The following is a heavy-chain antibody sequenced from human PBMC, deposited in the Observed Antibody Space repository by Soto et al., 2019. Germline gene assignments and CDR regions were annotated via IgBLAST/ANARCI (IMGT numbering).Heavy chain of an antibody. V-gene: IGHV4-31*03. Sequence: QVQLQESGPGLVKPSQTLSLTCTVSGGSISSGGYYWSWIRQHPGKGLEWIGYIYYSWSTYYNPSLKSRVTISVDTSKNQFFLKLSSATAADTAVYDCARDGDYQRPFCQRGPKPDAFDIWCQVTMVTVSS. D-gene: IGHD4-17*01. CDR1: GGSISSGGYY. CDR2: IYYSWST. J-gene: IGHJ3*02. CDR3: ARDGDYQRPFCQRGPKPDAFDI.